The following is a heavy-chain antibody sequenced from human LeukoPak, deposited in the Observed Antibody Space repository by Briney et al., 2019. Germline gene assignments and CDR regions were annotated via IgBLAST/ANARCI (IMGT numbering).Heavy chain of an antibody. CDR3: ARQAAANSIDY. J-gene: IGHJ4*02. D-gene: IGHD2-2*01. CDR1: GGSISNYY. Sequence: SETLSLTCTVSGGSISNYYWSWIRQPPGKGLEWIGYINYSGNTTYNPSLKSRVTISVDTSKNQFSLKLTSATAADTAVYYCARQAAANSIDYWGQGTVVTVSS. CDR2: INYSGNT. V-gene: IGHV4-59*08.